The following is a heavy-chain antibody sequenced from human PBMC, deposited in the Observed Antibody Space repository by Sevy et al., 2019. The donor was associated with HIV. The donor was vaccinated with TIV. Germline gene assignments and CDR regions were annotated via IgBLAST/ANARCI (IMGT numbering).Heavy chain of an antibody. J-gene: IGHJ4*02. CDR1: GGTFSSYA. V-gene: IGHV1-69*06. CDR3: AQTYYDILTGREEDY. Sequence: ASVKVSCKASGGTFSSYAISWVRQAPGQGLEWMGGIIPIFGTANYAQKFQGRVTITADKSTSTAYMELSSLRSEDTAVYYCAQTYYDILTGREEDYWGQGTLVNVSS. D-gene: IGHD3-9*01. CDR2: IIPIFGTA.